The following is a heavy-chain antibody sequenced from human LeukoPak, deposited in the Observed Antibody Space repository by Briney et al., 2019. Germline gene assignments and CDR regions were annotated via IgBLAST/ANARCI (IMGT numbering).Heavy chain of an antibody. D-gene: IGHD3-22*01. CDR1: GFDFNTYS. CDR2: ISSGSSYI. J-gene: IGHJ3*02. Sequence: GGSLRLSCAGSGFDFNTYSMNWIRQAPGKGLEWVSSISSGSSYIYYSDSVKGRSTISRDNAKNSLYPQMNSLRDEDTAVYYCARVSQVDDYYDSSVQDAFDIWGQGTMVTVSS. V-gene: IGHV3-21*01. CDR3: ARVSQVDDYYDSSVQDAFDI.